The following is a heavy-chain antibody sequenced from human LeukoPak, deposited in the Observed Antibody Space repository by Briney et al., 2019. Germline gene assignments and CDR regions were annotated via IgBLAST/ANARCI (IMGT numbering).Heavy chain of an antibody. CDR2: ISYDGSNK. J-gene: IGHJ5*02. D-gene: IGHD6-19*01. V-gene: IGHV3-30*03. Sequence: GRSLRLSCAASGFTFSSYGMHWVRQAPGKGLEWVAVISYDGSNKYYADSVKGRFTISRDNSKNTLYLQMNSLRAEDTAVYYCARRGGIAVAWGQGTLVTVSS. CDR1: GFTFSSYG. CDR3: ARRGGIAVA.